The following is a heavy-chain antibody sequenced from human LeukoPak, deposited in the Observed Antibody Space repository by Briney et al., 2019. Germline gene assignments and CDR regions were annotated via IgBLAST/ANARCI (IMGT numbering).Heavy chain of an antibody. CDR3: ARHSEGSISSYYGMDV. J-gene: IGHJ6*02. CDR1: GYSFTTYW. D-gene: IGHD6-6*01. V-gene: IGHV5-51*01. CDR2: IYPGDSDT. Sequence: GESLKISCKGSGYSFTTYWIGWVRQMPGKGLEWMGIIYPGDSDTRYSPSFQGQVTISADKSISTAYLQWSSLKASDTAMYYCARHSEGSISSYYGMDVWGQGTTVTVSS.